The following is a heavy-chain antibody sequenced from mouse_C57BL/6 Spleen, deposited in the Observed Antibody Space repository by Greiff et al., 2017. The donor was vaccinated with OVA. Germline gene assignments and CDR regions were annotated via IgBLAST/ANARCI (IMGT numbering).Heavy chain of an antibody. J-gene: IGHJ2*01. D-gene: IGHD1-1*01. CDR3: ASYGSSMDY. CDR1: GYAFSSSW. CDR2: IYPGDGDT. Sequence: QVQLQQSGPELVKPGASVKISCKASGYAFSSSWMNWVKQRPGKGLEWIGRIYPGDGDTNYNGKFTGKATLTADKSSSTAYMQLSSLTSEDSAVCFSASYGSSMDYWGQGTTLTVAS. V-gene: IGHV1-82*01.